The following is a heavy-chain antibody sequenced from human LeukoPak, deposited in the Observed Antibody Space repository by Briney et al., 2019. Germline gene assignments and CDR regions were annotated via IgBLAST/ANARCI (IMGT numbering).Heavy chain of an antibody. J-gene: IGHJ3*01. Sequence: SETLSLTCAVYGGSFSDYYWTWIRQPPGKGLEWIGEINYSGSTNNNPSLESRLTISVDTSKNQFSLNLSSVTAADTAIYYCARVDDLRWDLPTASAFDVWGQGTMVTVSS. CDR2: INYSGST. V-gene: IGHV4-34*01. CDR3: ARVDDLRWDLPTASAFDV. D-gene: IGHD5/OR15-5a*01. CDR1: GGSFSDYY.